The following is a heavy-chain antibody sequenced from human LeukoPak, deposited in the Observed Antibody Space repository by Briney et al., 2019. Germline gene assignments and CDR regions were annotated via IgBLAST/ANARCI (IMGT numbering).Heavy chain of an antibody. CDR1: GGSISSYY. Sequence: KTSETLSLTCTVSGGSISSYYWSWTRQPPGKGLEWIGYIYYSGSTNYNPSLKSRVTISVDTSKNQFSLKLSSVTAADTAVYYCARHVSSSSSAFDYWGQGTLVTVSS. CDR3: ARHVSSSSSAFDY. CDR2: IYYSGST. V-gene: IGHV4-59*08. J-gene: IGHJ4*02. D-gene: IGHD6-6*01.